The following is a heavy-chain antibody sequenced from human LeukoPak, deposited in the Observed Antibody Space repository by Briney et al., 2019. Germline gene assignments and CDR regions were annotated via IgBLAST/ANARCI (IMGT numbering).Heavy chain of an antibody. CDR1: GFTVSSNY. Sequence: GGSLRLSCAASGFTVSSNYMSWVRQAPGKGLEWVSVIYSGGSTYYADSVKGRFTISRDNSKNTLYLQMNSLRAEDTAVYYCARLHPAIAVAATAYWGQGTLVTVSS. V-gene: IGHV3-53*05. CDR3: ARLHPAIAVAATAY. CDR2: IYSGGST. J-gene: IGHJ4*02. D-gene: IGHD6-19*01.